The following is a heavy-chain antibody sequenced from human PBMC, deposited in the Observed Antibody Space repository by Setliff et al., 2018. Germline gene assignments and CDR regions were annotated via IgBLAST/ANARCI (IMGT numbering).Heavy chain of an antibody. J-gene: IGHJ4*02. CDR3: ARVRMVQGYYEFDY. V-gene: IGHV4-34*01. D-gene: IGHD3-10*01. CDR1: GDSFSDYY. CDR2: IYYSGNT. Sequence: SETLSLTCVVYGDSFSDYYWSWIRQPPGKGLEWIGNIYYSGNTNYNPSLKSRVAMSVDTSKNQFSLKLTSVTAADTAVYYCARVRMVQGYYEFDYWGQGTLVTVSS.